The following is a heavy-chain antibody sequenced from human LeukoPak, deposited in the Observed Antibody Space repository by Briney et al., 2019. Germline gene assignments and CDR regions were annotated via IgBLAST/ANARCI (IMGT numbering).Heavy chain of an antibody. CDR2: IYYSGST. J-gene: IGHJ6*03. V-gene: IGHV4-59*01. CDR1: GGSISSYY. Sequence: PSKTLSLTCTVSGGSISSYYWSWIRQPPGKGLEWTGYIYYSGSTNYNPSLKSRVTISVDTSKNQFSLKLSSVTAADTAVYYCARGPRTSDYYYYMDVWGKGTTVTVSS. CDR3: ARGPRTSDYYYYMDV. D-gene: IGHD2-2*01.